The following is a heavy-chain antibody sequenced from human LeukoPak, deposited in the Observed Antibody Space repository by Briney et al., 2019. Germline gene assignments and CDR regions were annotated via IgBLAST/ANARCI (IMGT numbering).Heavy chain of an antibody. V-gene: IGHV4-34*01. CDR2: INHSGST. Sequence: KPSETLSLTCAVYGGSFSGYYWSWIRQPPGKGLEWIGEINHSGSTNYNPSLKSRVTISVDTSKNQFSLKLSSVTAADTAVYYCARGGRIAAAGRFDYGGQGPLVTVSS. J-gene: IGHJ4*02. D-gene: IGHD6-13*01. CDR1: GGSFSGYY. CDR3: ARGGRIAAAGRFDY.